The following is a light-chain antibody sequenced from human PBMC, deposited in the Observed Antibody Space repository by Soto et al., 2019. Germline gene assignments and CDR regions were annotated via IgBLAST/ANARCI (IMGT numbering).Light chain of an antibody. CDR1: NIGGKS. Sequence: SYELTQPPSASAAPGQTARITGGGDNIGGKSVHWYQQKAGQAPVVVLYDDNKRPSGIPERFSGSNSGDTATLTISRVEAVDEADYYCQVWESSSDQRIFGGGTKLTVL. CDR3: QVWESSSDQRI. CDR2: DDN. V-gene: IGLV3-21*02. J-gene: IGLJ2*01.